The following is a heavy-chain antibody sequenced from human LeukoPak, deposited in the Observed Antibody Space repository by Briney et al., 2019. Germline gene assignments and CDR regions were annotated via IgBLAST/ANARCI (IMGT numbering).Heavy chain of an antibody. CDR3: ARHSFGYCSSTSCYMPDY. CDR1: GGSISSSSYY. J-gene: IGHJ4*02. Sequence: SETLSLTCSVSGGSISSSSYYWGWIRQPPGKGLEWIGSIYYSGSTYYNPSLKSRVTISVDTSKNQFSLKLSSVTAAGTAVYYCARHSFGYCSSTSCYMPDYWGQGTLVTVST. V-gene: IGHV4-39*01. D-gene: IGHD2-2*03. CDR2: IYYSGST.